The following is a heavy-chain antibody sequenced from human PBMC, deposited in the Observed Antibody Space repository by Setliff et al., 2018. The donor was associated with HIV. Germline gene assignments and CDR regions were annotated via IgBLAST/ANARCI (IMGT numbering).Heavy chain of an antibody. CDR2: IIPMLGIT. CDR3: ARARSTSSHFDF. D-gene: IGHD6-6*01. J-gene: IGHJ4*02. CDR1: GGTFSSYA. Sequence: SVKVSCKATGGTFSSYAMSWVRQAPGQGLEWMGAIIPMLGITNYAQKFQGRVTMIADKSTGTAYMDLSSLTSDDTAFYYCARARSTSSHFDFWGQGALVTVSS. V-gene: IGHV1-69*10.